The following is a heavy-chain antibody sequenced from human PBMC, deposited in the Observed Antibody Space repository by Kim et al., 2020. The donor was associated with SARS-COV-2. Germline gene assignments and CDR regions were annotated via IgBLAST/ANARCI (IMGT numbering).Heavy chain of an antibody. CDR3: ATDRNRRPDVFDI. V-gene: IGHV1-24*01. Sequence: ASVKVSCKVSGYTLTELSMHWVRQAPGNGLEWMGGFDREDGETIYAQKFQGRVTVTEDTSADTVYMELNSLRSEDTAVYYCATDRNRRPDVFDIWGQGTMVTVSS. CDR2: FDREDGET. J-gene: IGHJ3*02. CDR1: GYTLTELS. D-gene: IGHD1-1*01.